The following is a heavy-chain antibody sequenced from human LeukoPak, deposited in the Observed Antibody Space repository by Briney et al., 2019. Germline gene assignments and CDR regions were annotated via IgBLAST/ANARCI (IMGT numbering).Heavy chain of an antibody. D-gene: IGHD3-22*01. CDR3: ARDYLTLSYYYDSSGYFGRSAFDY. V-gene: IGHV4-4*07. CDR2: IYTSGSI. J-gene: IGHJ4*02. Sequence: PSETLSLTCTVSGGSISKYYWSWIRQPAGKGLEWIGRIYTSGSINYNPSLKSRVTMSVDTSKNQLSLKLRSVTAADTAVYYCARDYLTLSYYYDSSGYFGRSAFDYWGQGTLVTVSS. CDR1: GGSISKYY.